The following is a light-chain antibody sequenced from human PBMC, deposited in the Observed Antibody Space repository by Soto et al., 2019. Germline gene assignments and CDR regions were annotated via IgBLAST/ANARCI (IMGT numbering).Light chain of an antibody. CDR2: EAS. V-gene: IGLV2-14*01. CDR1: SSDVGGYNY. J-gene: IGLJ1*01. Sequence: QSALTQPASVSGSPGQSITISCTGTSSDVGGYNYVCWYQHHPGKAPKLIISEASNRPSGVSDRFSGSKSGNTASLTISGLQPEDEADYYCTSFKSSTTYVFGTGTKVTVL. CDR3: TSFKSSTTYV.